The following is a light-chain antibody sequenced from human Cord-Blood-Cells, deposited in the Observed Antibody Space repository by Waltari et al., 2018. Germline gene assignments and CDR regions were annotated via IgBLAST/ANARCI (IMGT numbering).Light chain of an antibody. V-gene: IGKV3-20*01. CDR3: QQYGSSPLS. Sequence: ELVLTQSPGTLPLSPVARATLSCRASQSVSSSYLAWYQQKPGQAPRLLIYGASSRATGIPDRFSGSGSGTDFTLTISRLEPEDFAVYYCQQYGSSPLSFGQGTKVEIK. CDR2: GAS. J-gene: IGKJ1*01. CDR1: QSVSSSY.